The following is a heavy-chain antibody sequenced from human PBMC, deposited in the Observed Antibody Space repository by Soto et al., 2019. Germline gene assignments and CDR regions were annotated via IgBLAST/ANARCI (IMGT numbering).Heavy chain of an antibody. CDR2: IYTSGST. V-gene: IGHV4-4*07. D-gene: IGHD2-2*02. J-gene: IGHJ4*02. Sequence: SERMSLTCTVCGGSIKSYYCSWIRPPAGKGLEWIGRIYTSGSTNYNPSLKSRVTMSVDTSRNQFSLKLSSVTAAATAVYYCGRDWTTSGGRNCYNYCCDYGGQRTRGTVYS. CDR1: GGSIKSYY. CDR3: GRDWTTSGGRNCYNYCCDY.